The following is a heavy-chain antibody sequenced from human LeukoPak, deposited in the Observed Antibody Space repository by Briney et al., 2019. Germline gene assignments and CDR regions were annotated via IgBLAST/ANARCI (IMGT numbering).Heavy chain of an antibody. CDR1: GFTFSSYL. CDR3: ARRDSYGDERPFDY. V-gene: IGHV3-7*01. J-gene: IGHJ4*02. CDR2: IKQDGSEK. Sequence: QSGGSLRLSCAASGFTFSSYLMSWVRQAPGKGLEWVANIKQDGSEKYYVDSVKGRFTISRDNAKNSLYLQMNSLRAEDTAVYYCARRDSYGDERPFDYWGQGALVTVSS. D-gene: IGHD5-18*01.